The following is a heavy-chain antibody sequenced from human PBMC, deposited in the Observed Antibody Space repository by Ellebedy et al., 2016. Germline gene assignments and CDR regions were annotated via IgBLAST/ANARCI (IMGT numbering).Heavy chain of an antibody. V-gene: IGHV1-24*01. D-gene: IGHD3-16*02. J-gene: IGHJ3*02. CDR2: FDPEDGET. CDR1: GYTLTDLS. CDR3: ATALIMITFGGVIVRRDDAFDI. Sequence: ASVKVSCKVSGYTLTDLSMHWVRQAPGKGLEWMGGFDPEDGETIYAQKFQGRVTMTEDTSTDTAYMELSGLRSEDTAVYYCATALIMITFGGVIVRRDDAFDIWGQGTMVTVSS.